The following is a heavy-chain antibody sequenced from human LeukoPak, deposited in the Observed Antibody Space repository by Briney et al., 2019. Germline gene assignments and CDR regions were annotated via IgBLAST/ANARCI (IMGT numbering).Heavy chain of an antibody. D-gene: IGHD1-20*01. Sequence: PGGSLRLSRAASVFTFSNFWMSWVRQAPGKGLEWVANIDPHGSETQYVGSVKGRFTTSRDNAKNSLYLQMNSLRAEDTAIYYCVRIWYFGDNNWCFFDWWGQRTLVTVSS. CDR2: IDPHGSET. CDR3: VRIWYFGDNNWCFFDW. CDR1: VFTFSNFW. J-gene: IGHJ4*02. V-gene: IGHV3-7*01.